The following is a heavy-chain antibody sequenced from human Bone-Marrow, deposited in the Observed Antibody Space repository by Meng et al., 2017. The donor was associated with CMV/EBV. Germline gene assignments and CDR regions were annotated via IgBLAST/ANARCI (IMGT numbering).Heavy chain of an antibody. Sequence: SGPTLVKPTQTLTLTCTFSGFSLSTSGVGVGWIRQPPGKALEWLALIYWNDDKRYSPSLKSRLTITKDTSKNQVVLTMTNMDPVDTATYYCAHNDRSYYYDSSGYWVYWGQGTLVTFPS. D-gene: IGHD3-22*01. J-gene: IGHJ4*02. V-gene: IGHV2-5*01. CDR3: AHNDRSYYYDSSGYWVY. CDR1: GFSLSTSGVG. CDR2: IYWNDDK.